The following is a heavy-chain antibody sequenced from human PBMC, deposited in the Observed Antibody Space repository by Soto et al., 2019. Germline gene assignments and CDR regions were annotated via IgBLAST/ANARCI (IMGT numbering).Heavy chain of an antibody. Sequence: PSETLSLTCVVSGCSISSGGYAWNWIRQPPGKGLEWIGYIYHSGYTSYNPSLKNRVTISVDKSKNQFSLTLSFVTAADTAVYYCARDSLTGNYFDPWGQG. J-gene: IGHJ5*02. CDR1: GCSISSGGYA. CDR3: ARDSLTGNYFDP. CDR2: IYHSGYT. D-gene: IGHD1-7*01. V-gene: IGHV4-30-2*01.